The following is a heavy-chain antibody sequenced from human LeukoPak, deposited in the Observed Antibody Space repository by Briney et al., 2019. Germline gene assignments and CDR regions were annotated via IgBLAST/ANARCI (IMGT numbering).Heavy chain of an antibody. Sequence: ASVKVSCKASGYTFTSYYMHWVRQAPGQGLEWMGIISPSGGSTSYAQKFQGRVTVTRDTSTSTVYMELSSLRSEDTAVYYCARDGSSLYTDHSSGWYVNWGQGTLVTVSS. D-gene: IGHD6-19*01. J-gene: IGHJ4*02. V-gene: IGHV1-46*01. CDR2: ISPSGGST. CDR1: GYTFTSYY. CDR3: ARDGSSLYTDHSSGWYVN.